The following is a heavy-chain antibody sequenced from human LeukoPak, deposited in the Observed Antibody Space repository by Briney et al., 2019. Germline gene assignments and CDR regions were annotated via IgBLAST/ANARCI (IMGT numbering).Heavy chain of an antibody. V-gene: IGHV3-53*01. CDR3: ARGRPSYYYDSSVDY. Sequence: GGSLRLSCAASGFTVSSNYMSWVRQAPGKGLEWVSVIYSGGSTYYADSVKGRFTISRHNSKNTLYLQMNSLRAEDTAVYYCARGRPSYYYDSSVDYWGQGTLVTVSS. J-gene: IGHJ4*02. CDR1: GFTVSSNY. CDR2: IYSGGST. D-gene: IGHD3-22*01.